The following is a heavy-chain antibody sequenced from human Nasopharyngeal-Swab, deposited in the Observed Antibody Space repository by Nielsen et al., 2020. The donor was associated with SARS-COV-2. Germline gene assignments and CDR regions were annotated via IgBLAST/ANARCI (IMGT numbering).Heavy chain of an antibody. J-gene: IGHJ3*02. D-gene: IGHD2/OR15-2a*01. V-gene: IGHV5-51*01. Sequence: GESLKISCKGSGYSFTSYWIGWVRQMPGKGLEWMGIIYPGDSDTRYRPSFQGQVTISADKSISTAYLQWSSLKASDAAMYYCARLAPSFGRISRDAFDIWGQGTMVTVSS. CDR3: ARLAPSFGRISRDAFDI. CDR2: IYPGDSDT. CDR1: GYSFTSYW.